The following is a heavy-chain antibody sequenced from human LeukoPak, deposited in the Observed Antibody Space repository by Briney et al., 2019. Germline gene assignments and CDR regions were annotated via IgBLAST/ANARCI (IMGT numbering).Heavy chain of an antibody. V-gene: IGHV3-53*01. J-gene: IGHJ4*02. CDR2: IYTTGST. D-gene: IGHD3-22*01. CDR1: GFTFSDYY. Sequence: GGSLRLSCAASGFTFSDYYMNWIRQAPGKGLEWVSFIYTTGSTHNSDSVKGRFTISRDSSKNTLYLQMNSLRAEDTAVYYCARRAGDYSHPYDYWGQGTLVTVSS. CDR3: ARRAGDYSHPYDY.